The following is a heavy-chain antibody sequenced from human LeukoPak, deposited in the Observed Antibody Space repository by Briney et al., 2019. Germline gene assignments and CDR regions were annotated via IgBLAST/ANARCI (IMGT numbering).Heavy chain of an antibody. CDR2: INPNRGGT. CDR3: ARGSLKTTVVTFVDY. Sequence: ASVKVSCKASGYTFTGYYMHWVRQAPGQGLEWMGWINPNRGGTNYGQKFQGRVTMTRDTSISTAYMELSRLRSDDTAVYYCARGSLKTTVVTFVDYWGQGTLVTVSS. CDR1: GYTFTGYY. J-gene: IGHJ4*02. D-gene: IGHD4-17*01. V-gene: IGHV1-2*02.